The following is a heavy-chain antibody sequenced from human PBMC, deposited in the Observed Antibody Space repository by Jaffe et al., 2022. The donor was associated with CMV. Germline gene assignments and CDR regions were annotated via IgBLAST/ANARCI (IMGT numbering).Heavy chain of an antibody. J-gene: IGHJ3*02. CDR3: ARGGPIATLPDAFHM. V-gene: IGHV1-2*02. D-gene: IGHD6-13*01. CDR2: INPGNGDT. Sequence: QVQLVQSGAEVRKPGASVKVSCKATGYTFTGYYVHWVRQAPGQGLEWMAWINPGNGDTRENQKFQGRVTVTRDTSISTAYMDLSGLGFADTAVYYCARGGPIATLPDAFHMWGQGTMVTVSS. CDR1: GYTFTGYY.